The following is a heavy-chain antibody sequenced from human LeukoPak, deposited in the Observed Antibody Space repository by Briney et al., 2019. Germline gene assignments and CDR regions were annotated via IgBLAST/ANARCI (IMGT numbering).Heavy chain of an antibody. V-gene: IGHV1-8*03. J-gene: IGHJ5*02. D-gene: IGHD3-3*01. CDR3: ARVGFSYYDFWSHYNWFDP. Sequence: ASVKVSCKASGYTFTSYDINWVRQATGQGLEWMGWMNPNSGNTGYAQKFQGRVTITRNTSISTAYMELSSLRSEDTAVYYCARVGFSYYDFWSHYNWFDPWGQGTLVTVSS. CDR2: MNPNSGNT. CDR1: GYTFTSYD.